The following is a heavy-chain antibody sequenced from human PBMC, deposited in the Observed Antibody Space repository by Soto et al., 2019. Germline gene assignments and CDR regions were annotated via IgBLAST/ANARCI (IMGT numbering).Heavy chain of an antibody. J-gene: IGHJ3*02. CDR1: GFTFSTYS. CDR2: ISSSSGYI. Sequence: PGGSLRLSCAASGFTFSTYSMNWVRQAPGKGLEWVSSISSSSGYIYYADSVKGRFTISRDNAKNSLYLQMNSLRAEDTAVYYCARDLQRYCSGGSCYSRSAFDIWGQGTMVTVS. V-gene: IGHV3-21*01. CDR3: ARDLQRYCSGGSCYSRSAFDI. D-gene: IGHD2-15*01.